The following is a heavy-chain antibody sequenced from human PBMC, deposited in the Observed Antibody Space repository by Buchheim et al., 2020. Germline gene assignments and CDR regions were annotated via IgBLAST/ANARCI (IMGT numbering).Heavy chain of an antibody. Sequence: QVQLVQSGAEVKKPGSSVKVSCKASGGTFSSYTISWVRQAPGQGLEWMGRIIPILGIANYAQKFQGRVTITADKSTSTASMELSSLRSEDTAVYYCARELYCSSTSCYTEDYYYYGMDVWGQGTT. CDR1: GGTFSSYT. CDR2: IIPILGIA. V-gene: IGHV1-69*08. J-gene: IGHJ6*02. D-gene: IGHD2-2*02. CDR3: ARELYCSSTSCYTEDYYYYGMDV.